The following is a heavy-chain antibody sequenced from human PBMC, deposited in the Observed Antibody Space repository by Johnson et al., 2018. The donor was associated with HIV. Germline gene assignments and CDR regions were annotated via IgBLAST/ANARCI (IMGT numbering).Heavy chain of an antibody. CDR3: ARDLSGWTFGGVIESEAFDI. D-gene: IGHD3-16*02. J-gene: IGHJ3*02. Sequence: VQLVESGGGVVQPGRSLRLSCAASGFTVSSNYMSWVRQAPGKGLEWVSGLSWNRGSIGYADSVKGRFPISSDNAKNSLYLQMNSLRAEDTALYYCARDLSGWTFGGVIESEAFDIWGQGTMVTVSS. V-gene: IGHV3-9*01. CDR1: GFTVSSNY. CDR2: LSWNRGSI.